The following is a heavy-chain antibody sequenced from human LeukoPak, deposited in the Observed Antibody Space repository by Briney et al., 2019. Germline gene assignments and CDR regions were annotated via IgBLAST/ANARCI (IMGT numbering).Heavy chain of an antibody. D-gene: IGHD6-6*01. CDR2: TYFRSKWYT. CDR1: GDSVSNNSAA. V-gene: IGHV6-1*01. J-gene: IGHJ4*02. CDR3: ARDLSLAMFE. Sequence: SQTLSLTYAISGDSVSNNSAACNWIRPSPPRGLEWLGRTYFRSKWYTLYSVSVKTRMTIRADTSENHLSLQLNSVTPEDTAVYYCARDLSLAMFEWGQGTLVTVSS.